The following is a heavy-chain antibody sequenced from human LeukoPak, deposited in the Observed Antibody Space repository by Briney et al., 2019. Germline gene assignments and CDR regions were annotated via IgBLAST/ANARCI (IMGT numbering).Heavy chain of an antibody. J-gene: IGHJ4*02. D-gene: IGHD5-18*01. V-gene: IGHV3-30*02. CDR1: GFTFSSYG. Sequence: GGSLRLSCAASGFTFSSYGMHWVRQAPGKGLEWVAFIRYDGSNKYYADSVKGRFTISRDNSKNTLYLQTNSLRAEDTAVYYCARTWIQLWLVGYWGQGTLVTVSS. CDR3: ARTWIQLWLVGY. CDR2: IRYDGSNK.